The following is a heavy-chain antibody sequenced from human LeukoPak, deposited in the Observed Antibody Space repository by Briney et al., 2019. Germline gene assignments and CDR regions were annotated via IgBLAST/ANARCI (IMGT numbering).Heavy chain of an antibody. V-gene: IGHV1-8*01. J-gene: IGHJ5*02. CDR3: AVSGSHEGWFDP. Sequence: ASVKVSCKASGYTFTSYDINWVRQATGQGLEWMGWMNPNSGNTGYAQKFQGRVTMTRNTSISTAYMELSSLRSEDTAVYYCAVSGSHEGWFDPWGQGTLVTVSS. CDR2: MNPNSGNT. CDR1: GYTFTSYD. D-gene: IGHD1-26*01.